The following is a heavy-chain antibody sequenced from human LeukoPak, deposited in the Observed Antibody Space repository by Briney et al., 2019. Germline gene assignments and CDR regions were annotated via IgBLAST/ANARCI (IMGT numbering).Heavy chain of an antibody. CDR3: ASVGGYDPLFDY. J-gene: IGHJ4*02. Sequence: PGGSLRLSCAASGFTFSSHAMHWVRQAPGKGLEWVAVISFDGSNKYYADSVKGRFTISRDNSKNTLYLQMNSLRTEDPAVYYCASVGGYDPLFDYWGQGTLVPVSS. D-gene: IGHD5-12*01. CDR2: ISFDGSNK. CDR1: GFTFSSHA. V-gene: IGHV3-30-3*01.